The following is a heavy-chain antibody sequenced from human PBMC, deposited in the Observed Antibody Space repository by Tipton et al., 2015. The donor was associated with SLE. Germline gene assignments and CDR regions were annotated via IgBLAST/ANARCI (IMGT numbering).Heavy chain of an antibody. CDR2: INHSGST. Sequence: TLSLTFSFSFGSFSGYYWSWIRQPPGKGLEWIGEINHSGSTNYNPSLKSRVTISVDTSKNQFSLKLSSVTAADTAVYYCARISYSSSVGGFDYWGQGTLVTVSS. V-gene: IGHV4-34*01. CDR3: ARISYSSSVGGFDY. CDR1: FGSFSGYY. D-gene: IGHD6-6*01. J-gene: IGHJ4*02.